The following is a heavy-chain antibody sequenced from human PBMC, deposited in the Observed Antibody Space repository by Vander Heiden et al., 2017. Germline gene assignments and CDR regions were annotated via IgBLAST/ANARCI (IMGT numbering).Heavy chain of an antibody. CDR1: GGSSGGFY. CDR2: INHSGST. CDR3: ASGGRYCSGGSCYSLDY. D-gene: IGHD2-15*01. V-gene: IGHV4-34*01. J-gene: IGHJ4*02. Sequence: VQLRKGAAGRWRPPETRPFPSPAMGGSSGGFYWSWIRQPPGKGLEWIGEINHSGSTNYNPSLKSRVTISVDTSKNQFSLKLSSVTAADTAVYYCASGGRYCSGGSCYSLDYWGQGTLVTVSS.